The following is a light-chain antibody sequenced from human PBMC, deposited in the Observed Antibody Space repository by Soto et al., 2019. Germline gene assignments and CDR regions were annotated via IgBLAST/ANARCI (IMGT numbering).Light chain of an antibody. V-gene: IGKV1-39*01. CDR1: QSISSY. Sequence: DIQMTQSPFSLSASVGDRVTITCRASQSISSYLNWYQQKPGKAPNLLIYAPSSLQGGVRSRFIGSASWTDFTLTISSLHPEDFATYYCQQSYSTPFTFGQGTKLEIK. CDR2: APS. J-gene: IGKJ2*01. CDR3: QQSYSTPFT.